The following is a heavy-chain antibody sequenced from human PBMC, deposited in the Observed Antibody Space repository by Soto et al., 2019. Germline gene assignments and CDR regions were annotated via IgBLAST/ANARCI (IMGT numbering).Heavy chain of an antibody. CDR2: IIPIFGTA. CDR3: ASDALGADGGEEVNYYYGMDV. J-gene: IGHJ6*02. D-gene: IGHD2-21*01. CDR1: GGTFSSYA. V-gene: IGHV1-69*13. Sequence: SVKVSCKASGGTFSSYAISWVRQAPGQGLEWMGGIIPIFGTANYAQKFQGRVTITADESTSTAYMELSSLRSEDTAVYYCASDALGADGGEEVNYYYGMDVWGQGTTVNVSS.